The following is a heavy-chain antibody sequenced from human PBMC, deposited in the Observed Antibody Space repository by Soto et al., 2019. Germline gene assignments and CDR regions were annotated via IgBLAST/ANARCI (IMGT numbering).Heavy chain of an antibody. CDR3: ASQRGYSSGGRCYASAP. Sequence: PSETLSLTCTVSGGSISSSSYYWGWIRQPPGKGLEWIGSIYYSGSTYYNPSLKSRVTISVDTSKNQFSLKLSSVTAADTAVYYCASQRGYSSGGRCYASAPWGQGTLVTVSS. J-gene: IGHJ5*02. D-gene: IGHD2-15*01. V-gene: IGHV4-39*01. CDR2: IYYSGST. CDR1: GGSISSSSYY.